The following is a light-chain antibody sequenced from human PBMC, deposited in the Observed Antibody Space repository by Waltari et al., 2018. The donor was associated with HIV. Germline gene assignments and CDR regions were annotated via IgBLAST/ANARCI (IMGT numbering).Light chain of an antibody. CDR3: QQSYSTPRT. V-gene: IGKV1-39*01. CDR1: QSISSY. CDR2: AAS. J-gene: IGKJ1*01. Sequence: DIQMTQSPSSLSASVGDRVTITCRASQSISSYLNWYQQKPGKAPKLLIYAASSLQSGGPSRFSGSGSGTEFTLTISSLQPEDFATYYCQQSYSTPRTFGQGTKVEIK.